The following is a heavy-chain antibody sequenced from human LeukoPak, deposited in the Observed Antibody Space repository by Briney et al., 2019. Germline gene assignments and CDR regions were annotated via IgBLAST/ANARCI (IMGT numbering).Heavy chain of an antibody. Sequence: GGSLRLSCAASGFTFETYWMHWVRQAPGKGLEWVSCINGYGSITNYADSVKGRFTISRDNAKNTLYLQMNSLRAEDTAVYYCARGTYYYDSSAVPDYWGQGTLVTVSS. J-gene: IGHJ4*02. CDR2: INGYGSIT. CDR3: ARGTYYYDSSAVPDY. V-gene: IGHV3-74*01. CDR1: GFTFETYW. D-gene: IGHD3-22*01.